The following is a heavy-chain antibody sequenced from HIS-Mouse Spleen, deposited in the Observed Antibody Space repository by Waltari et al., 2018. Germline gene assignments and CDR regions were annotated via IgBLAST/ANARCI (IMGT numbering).Heavy chain of an antibody. Sequence: QLQLQESGPGLVKPSETLSLTCTVSGGSISSSSYYWGWIRQPPGKGREWIGSIYYSGGTYYNPSLKSRVTISVDTSKNQFSLKLSSVTAADTAVYYCARHNLNYWYFDLWGRGTLVTVSS. J-gene: IGHJ2*01. V-gene: IGHV4-39*01. CDR2: IYYSGGT. CDR3: ARHNLNYWYFDL. CDR1: GGSISSSSYY.